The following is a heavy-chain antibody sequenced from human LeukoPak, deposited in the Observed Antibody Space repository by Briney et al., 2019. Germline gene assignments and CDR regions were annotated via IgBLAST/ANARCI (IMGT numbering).Heavy chain of an antibody. CDR2: INQYGGEI. CDR1: GFTFSDYW. CDR3: VKGPLITAAGTY. V-gene: IGHV3-7*03. J-gene: IGHJ4*02. D-gene: IGHD6-13*01. Sequence: PGGSLRLSCAASGFTFSDYWMTWVRQTPGKGLECVANINQYGGEISYVDSVKGRFTISRDNAKNSLSLQMRSLRVEDTAVYYCVKGPLITAAGTYWGQGTLVTVSS.